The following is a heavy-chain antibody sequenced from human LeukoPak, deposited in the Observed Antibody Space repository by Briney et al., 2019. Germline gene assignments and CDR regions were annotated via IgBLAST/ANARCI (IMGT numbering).Heavy chain of an antibody. J-gene: IGHJ4*02. CDR3: AKEFSRGLPDY. Sequence: QSGGSLRLSCAASGFTFSTYGMHWVRQAPGKGLEWVAVISYDGSNEYYADSVKGRFTISRDNSKNTLYLQMSSLRAEDTAVYYCAKEFSRGLPDYWGQGTLVTVPS. V-gene: IGHV3-30*18. D-gene: IGHD2-2*01. CDR2: ISYDGSNE. CDR1: GFTFSTYG.